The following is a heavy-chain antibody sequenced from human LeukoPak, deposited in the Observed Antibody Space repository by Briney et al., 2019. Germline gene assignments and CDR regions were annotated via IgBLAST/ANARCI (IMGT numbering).Heavy chain of an antibody. CDR2: ISWNSGSR. CDR3: ARISRGELPTF. D-gene: IGHD1-7*01. J-gene: IGHJ4*02. Sequence: PGRSLRLSCAGSGFRFDDYAMNWVRQAPGKGLEWVSGISWNSGSRGYADSVKGRVTISRDNAKNSVHLQMNNLRGEDTAIYYCARISRGELPTFWGQGTLVIVSS. CDR1: GFRFDDYA. V-gene: IGHV3-9*01.